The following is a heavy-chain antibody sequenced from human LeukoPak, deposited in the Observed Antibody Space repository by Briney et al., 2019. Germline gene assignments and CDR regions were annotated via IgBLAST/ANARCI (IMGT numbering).Heavy chain of an antibody. D-gene: IGHD4-17*01. V-gene: IGHV4-34*01. CDR2: INHSGST. Sequence: SETLSLTCAVCGGSFSGYYGSWIRQPPGKGLEWIGEINHSGSTNYNPSLKSRVTISVDTSKNQFSLKLSSVTAADTAVYYCARRATAGDYVGWFDPWGQGTLVTVSS. J-gene: IGHJ5*02. CDR3: ARRATAGDYVGWFDP. CDR1: GGSFSGYY.